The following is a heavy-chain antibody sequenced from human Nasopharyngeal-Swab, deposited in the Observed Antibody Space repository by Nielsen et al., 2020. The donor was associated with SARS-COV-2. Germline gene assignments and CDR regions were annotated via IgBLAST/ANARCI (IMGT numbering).Heavy chain of an antibody. CDR1: GGSISSGAYQ. J-gene: IGHJ4*02. CDR3: ASLDSSGYMNIDC. CDR2: IYYSGNT. D-gene: IGHD3-22*01. Sequence: SETLSLTSTVSGGSISSGAYQWSWIRQLPGKGLEWIGYIYYSGNTYYNPSLKSRLTISVDTSKNQFSLKLTSVTAADTAVYYCASLDSSGYMNIDCWGQGTLVAVSS. V-gene: IGHV4-31*03.